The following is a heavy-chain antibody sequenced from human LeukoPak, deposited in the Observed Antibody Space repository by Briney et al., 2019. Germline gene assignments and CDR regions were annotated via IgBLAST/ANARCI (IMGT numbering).Heavy chain of an antibody. D-gene: IGHD2-21*01. Sequence: GGSLRLSCAASGFTFSSYGMHWVRQAPGKGLEWVAFIRYDGSNKYYADSVKGRFTISRDNSKNTLYLQMNSLRAEDTAVYYCAKRAGSVVDYFDYWGQGTLVTVSS. CDR1: GFTFSSYG. J-gene: IGHJ4*02. V-gene: IGHV3-30*02. CDR2: IRYDGSNK. CDR3: AKRAGSVVDYFDY.